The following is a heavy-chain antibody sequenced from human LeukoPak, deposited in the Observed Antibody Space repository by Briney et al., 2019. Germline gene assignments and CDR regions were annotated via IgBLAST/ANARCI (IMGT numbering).Heavy chain of an antibody. Sequence: PSQTLSLTCAVSGGSISSGGYSWSWIRQPPGKGLEWIGYIYHSGSTYYNPSLKSRVTISVDKSKNQFSLKLSSVTAADTAVYYCARVMPINGYGDYVDYYYGMDVWGQGTTVTVSS. CDR3: ARVMPINGYGDYVDYYYGMDV. V-gene: IGHV4-30-2*01. CDR2: IYHSGST. CDR1: GGSISSGGYS. J-gene: IGHJ6*02. D-gene: IGHD4-17*01.